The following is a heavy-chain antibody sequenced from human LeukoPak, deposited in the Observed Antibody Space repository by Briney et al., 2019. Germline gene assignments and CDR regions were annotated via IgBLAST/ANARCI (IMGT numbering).Heavy chain of an antibody. CDR3: ARAPKWELLPDYFDY. CDR1: GHTFTTYY. CDR2: INPSGGST. D-gene: IGHD1-26*01. J-gene: IGHJ4*02. Sequence: ASVKVSCKASGHTFTTYYIHWVRQAPGQGLEWMGIINPSGGSTTHAQNFQGRVSMTTDTSTSTAYMGLRSLRSDDTAVYYCARAPKWELLPDYFDYWGQGTLVTVSS. V-gene: IGHV1-46*01.